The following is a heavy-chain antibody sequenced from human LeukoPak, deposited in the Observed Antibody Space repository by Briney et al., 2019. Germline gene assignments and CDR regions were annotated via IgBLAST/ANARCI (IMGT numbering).Heavy chain of an antibody. CDR3: TKTTRPLGALDY. D-gene: IGHD1-26*01. CDR1: GFTLGNYA. V-gene: IGHV3-23*01. CDR2: ISDRDGNT. Sequence: GGSLRLSCAASGFTLGNYAMNWVRQAPGKGLEWVSGISDRDGNTKYADSVTGRFTISRDNSKNTLYLQMNSLRAEDTAVYFCTKTTRPLGALDYWGQGTLVAVSS. J-gene: IGHJ4*02.